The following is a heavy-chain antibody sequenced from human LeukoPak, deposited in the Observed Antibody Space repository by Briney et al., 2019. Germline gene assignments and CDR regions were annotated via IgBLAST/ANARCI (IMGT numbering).Heavy chain of an antibody. CDR1: GFTFSSSA. Sequence: GGSLRLSCAASGFTFSSSAMSWVRQAPGKGLEWVSAISNNGGYTYYADSVKGRFTISRDNSKNTLYLQMNSLRAEDTAVYYCATGALWFGELPSVLGGQGTLVTVSS. CDR3: ATGALWFGELPSVL. J-gene: IGHJ4*02. D-gene: IGHD3-10*01. CDR2: ISNNGGYT. V-gene: IGHV3-23*01.